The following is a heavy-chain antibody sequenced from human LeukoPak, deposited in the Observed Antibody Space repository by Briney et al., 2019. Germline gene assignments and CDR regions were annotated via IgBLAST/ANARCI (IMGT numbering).Heavy chain of an antibody. CDR2: ISSSTSYI. D-gene: IGHD3-10*01. V-gene: IGHV3-21*01. Sequence: GGSLRLSCAASGFTFSSYSMNWIRQAPGKGLEWVSSISSSTSYIYYADSVKGRFTISTDDAKRSLSLQMSSLRAEDSAVYYCTADGGNSDPWGRGTLVIVSS. CDR3: TADGGNSDP. CDR1: GFTFSSYS. J-gene: IGHJ5*02.